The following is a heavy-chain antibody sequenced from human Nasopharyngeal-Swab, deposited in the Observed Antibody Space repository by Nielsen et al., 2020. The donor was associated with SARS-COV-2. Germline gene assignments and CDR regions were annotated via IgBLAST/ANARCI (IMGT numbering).Heavy chain of an antibody. J-gene: IGHJ4*02. D-gene: IGHD1-1*01. V-gene: IGHV1-18*04. CDR1: GYTFISYG. CDR2: ISAYNGNT. CDR3: ARDSDNWAIDY. Sequence: ASVKVSCKAYGYTFISYGISWVRQAPGQGLEWMGWISAYNGNTNYAQKLQGRVTMTTDTTTSTVYMELSSLRPEDAAVYYCARDSDNWAIDYWGQGTLVTVSP.